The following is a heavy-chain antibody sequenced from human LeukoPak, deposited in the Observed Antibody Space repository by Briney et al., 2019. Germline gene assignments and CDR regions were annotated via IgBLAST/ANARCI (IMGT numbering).Heavy chain of an antibody. D-gene: IGHD3-10*01. Sequence: GGSLRLSCAASGFTFSSSWMTWVRQAPGKGLEWVVSINQDGGEIHYVDSVKGRFTISRDNAKNSLYLQMNSLTAEDTAVHYCVRAHHPGGWFDPWGQGTLVTVSS. V-gene: IGHV3-7*04. CDR1: GFTFSSSW. CDR3: VRAHHPGGWFDP. J-gene: IGHJ5*02. CDR2: INQDGGEI.